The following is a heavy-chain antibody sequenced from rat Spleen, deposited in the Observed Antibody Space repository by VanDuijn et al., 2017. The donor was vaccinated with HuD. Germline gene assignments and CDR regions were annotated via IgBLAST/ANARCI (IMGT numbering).Heavy chain of an antibody. V-gene: IGHV5-7*01. Sequence: EVRLVESDGGLVQPGGSLKLSCAASGFTLSDYNMAWVRQAPKKGLEWVATISYDGSSTYYRDSVKGRFTISRDNAKSTLYLQMDSLRSEDTATYYCAREYRYNFDYWGQGVMVTVSS. D-gene: IGHD1-5*01. CDR1: GFTLSDYN. J-gene: IGHJ2*01. CDR3: AREYRYNFDY. CDR2: ISYDGSST.